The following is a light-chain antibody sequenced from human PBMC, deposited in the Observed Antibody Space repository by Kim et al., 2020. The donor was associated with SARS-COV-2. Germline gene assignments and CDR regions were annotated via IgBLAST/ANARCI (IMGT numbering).Light chain of an antibody. CDR2: FDN. J-gene: IGLJ2*01. CDR3: QVWDNNSDHVVV. CDR1: NIGSKS. Sequence: PGEAAIFTCGGNNIGSKSVHWYQRKPGQAPMVVIYFDNDRPSGIPDRFFGSNSGDTATLTITRVEAGDEADYYCQVWDNNSDHVVVFGGGTQLTVL. V-gene: IGLV3-21*04.